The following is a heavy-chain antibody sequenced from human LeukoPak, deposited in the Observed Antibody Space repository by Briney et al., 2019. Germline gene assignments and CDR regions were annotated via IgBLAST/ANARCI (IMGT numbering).Heavy chain of an antibody. CDR2: ISHRGST. CDR3: ARGRHNMDWFDP. CDR1: GGSFSGYY. V-gene: IGHV4-34*01. J-gene: IGHJ5*02. Sequence: SETLSLTCAVYGGSFSGYYWSWIRQPPGKGLEWIGEISHRGSTNYNPSLKSRVTISVDTSRNSFSLELSSVTAADTAVYYCARGRHNMDWFDPWGQGTLVTVSS. D-gene: IGHD2/OR15-2a*01.